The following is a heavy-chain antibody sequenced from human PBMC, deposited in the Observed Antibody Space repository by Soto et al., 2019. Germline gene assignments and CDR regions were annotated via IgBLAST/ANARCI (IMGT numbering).Heavy chain of an antibody. CDR2: ISAYNGNT. CDR3: ARVRAELGYCSGPSCLPYYYGMDV. J-gene: IGHJ6*02. Sequence: QVQLVQSGAEVKKPGASVKVSCKTSGYTFTSYGISWVRQAHGQGLEWMGWISAYNGNTDYAQKVQGRVTMTTDTSTSTVYMELRSLRSDDTAVYYCARVRAELGYCSGPSCLPYYYGMDVWGQGTTVTVSS. CDR1: GYTFTSYG. D-gene: IGHD2-15*01. V-gene: IGHV1-18*01.